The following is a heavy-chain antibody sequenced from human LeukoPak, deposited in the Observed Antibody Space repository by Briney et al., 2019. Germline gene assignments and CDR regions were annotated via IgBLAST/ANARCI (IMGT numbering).Heavy chain of an antibody. J-gene: IGHJ4*02. V-gene: IGHV4-34*01. CDR3: ARMITFGGVIVNYFDY. CDR1: GGSFSGYY. D-gene: IGHD3-16*02. CDR2: INHSGST. Sequence: SETLSLTCAVYGGSFSGYYWSWIRQPPGKGLEWIGEINHSGSTNYNPSLKSRVTISVDTSKNQFSLKLSSVTAADTAVYYCARMITFGGVIVNYFDYWGQGTLVTVSS.